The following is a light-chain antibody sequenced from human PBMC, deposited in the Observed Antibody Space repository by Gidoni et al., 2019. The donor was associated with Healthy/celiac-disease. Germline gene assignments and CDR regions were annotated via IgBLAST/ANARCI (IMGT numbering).Light chain of an antibody. V-gene: IGKV1-NL1*01. CDR1: QGISNL. Sequence: DIQMTHSPSSLSASVGDRVTITGRASQGISNLLAWYQQKPGKAPKLLLYAASRLESGVPSRFSGSGSGTDYTLTISSLQPEDFATYYCQQYYSTPRTFGQGTKVEIK. CDR2: AAS. J-gene: IGKJ1*01. CDR3: QQYYSTPRT.